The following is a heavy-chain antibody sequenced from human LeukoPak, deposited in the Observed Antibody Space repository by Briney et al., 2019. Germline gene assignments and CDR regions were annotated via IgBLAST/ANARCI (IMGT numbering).Heavy chain of an antibody. CDR2: INPSGGST. Sequence: ASVKVSCKASGYTFTSYYMHWVRQAPGQGLEWMGIINPSGGSTSYAQKFQGRVTMTRDTSITTAYMDLSSLTSDDTAVYYCARGLDRVAADNWGQGTLVTVSS. D-gene: IGHD6-19*01. J-gene: IGHJ4*02. V-gene: IGHV1-46*01. CDR3: ARGLDRVAADN. CDR1: GYTFTSYY.